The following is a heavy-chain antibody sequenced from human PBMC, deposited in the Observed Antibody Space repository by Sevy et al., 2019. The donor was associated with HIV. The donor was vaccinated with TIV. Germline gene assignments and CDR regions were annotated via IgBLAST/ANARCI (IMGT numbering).Heavy chain of an antibody. J-gene: IGHJ4*01. CDR1: GFSFKNVW. V-gene: IGHV3-15*01. D-gene: IGHD1-26*01. Sequence: GGSLRLSCAGSGFSFKNVWMTWVRQAPGKGLEWVGHAKRKGDGGSIDYGSTVNARFTISRDDSNEMLYLQMSSLKTEDTGVYYCATVLGAGAAGAFDIWGQGTMVTVSS. CDR2: AKRKGDGGSI. CDR3: ATVLGAGAAGAFDI.